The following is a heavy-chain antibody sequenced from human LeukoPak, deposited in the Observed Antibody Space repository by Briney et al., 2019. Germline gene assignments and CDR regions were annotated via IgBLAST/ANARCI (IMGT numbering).Heavy chain of an antibody. D-gene: IGHD3-10*01. CDR2: VYTSGTT. V-gene: IGHV4-4*07. Sequence: SETLSLTCTVSGGSISNYYWSWIRQPAGKGLEWIGRVYTSGTTNSNPSLNSRVTMSVDTSKNQFSLKLSSVTAADTAVYYCARSDGLLWFGDPSADQFDYWGQGTLVTVSS. CDR3: ARSDGLLWFGDPSADQFDY. J-gene: IGHJ4*02. CDR1: GGSISNYY.